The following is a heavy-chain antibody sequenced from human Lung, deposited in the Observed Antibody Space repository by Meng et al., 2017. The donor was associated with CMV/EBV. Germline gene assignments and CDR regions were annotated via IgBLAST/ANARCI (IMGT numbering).Heavy chain of an antibody. J-gene: IGHJ6*02. Sequence: SETLSLTCTVSGGSISGYYWSFIRQSPGKGLEWIGYISYGGGTKYNPSLQSRVTMSLATSEKQFTLKLTSLTAADTAVYYCASCRGTSCHDGIDFWGQGTMVXVSS. CDR3: ASCRGTSCHDGIDF. CDR2: ISYGGGT. V-gene: IGHV4-59*13. CDR1: GGSISGYY. D-gene: IGHD2-2*01.